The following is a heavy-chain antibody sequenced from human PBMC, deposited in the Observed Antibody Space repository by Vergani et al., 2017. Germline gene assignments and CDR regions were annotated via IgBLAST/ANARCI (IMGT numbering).Heavy chain of an antibody. CDR1: GYTFIGYY. J-gene: IGHJ4*02. Sequence: QVQLVQSGAEVKKPGASVKVSCKASGYTFIGYYMHWVRQAPGQGLEWMGWINPNSGGTNYAQKFQGRVTMTRETSIRTAYMELSRLRSDDTAVYYCARDRGNSGDYNFDYWGQGTLVTVSS. V-gene: IGHV1-2*02. CDR2: INPNSGGT. D-gene: IGHD1-26*01. CDR3: ARDRGNSGDYNFDY.